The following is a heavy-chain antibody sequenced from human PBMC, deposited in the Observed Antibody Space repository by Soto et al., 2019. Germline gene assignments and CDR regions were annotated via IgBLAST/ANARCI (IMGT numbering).Heavy chain of an antibody. D-gene: IGHD3-10*01. CDR3: ARLEDIGVNFFEY. Sequence: EVQLVESGGGLVQPGGSLRLSCAASGFTFTHYHMHWVRQAAGKGLEWVSGIDTSGHTFYLGSVKGRFTISRNDPKSSFYLQMNNLRPEDTAVYYCARLEDIGVNFFEYWGRGTLVTVSS. CDR1: GFTFTHYH. J-gene: IGHJ4*02. V-gene: IGHV3-13*01. CDR2: IDTSGHT.